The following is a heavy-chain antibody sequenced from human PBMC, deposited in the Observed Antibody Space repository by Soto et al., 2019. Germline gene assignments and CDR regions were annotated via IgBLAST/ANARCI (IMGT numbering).Heavy chain of an antibody. CDR1: GYTFTSYA. J-gene: IGHJ4*02. CDR3: AARSGDFWSGPNY. CDR2: INAGNGNT. Sequence: ASVKVSCKASGYTFTSYAMHWVRQAPGQRLEWMGWINAGNGNTKYSQKFQGRVTITRDTSASTAYTELSSLRSEDTAVYYCAARSGDFWSGPNYWGQGTLVTVSS. D-gene: IGHD3-3*01. V-gene: IGHV1-3*01.